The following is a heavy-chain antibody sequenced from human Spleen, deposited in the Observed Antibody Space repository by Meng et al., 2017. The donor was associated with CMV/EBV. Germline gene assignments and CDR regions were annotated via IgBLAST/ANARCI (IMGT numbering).Heavy chain of an antibody. CDR1: GGTFSDLG. J-gene: IGHJ4*02. CDR3: ARNRPVVTHDY. CDR2: INPNGGVT. Sequence: ACKAYGGTFSDLGISWVRQAPGQGLEWMGWINPNGGVTKYAQKFQGRVTMTRDTSVRTIYMELSRLRSDDTAVYYCARNRPVVTHDYWGQGTLVTVSS. D-gene: IGHD3-22*01. V-gene: IGHV1-2*02.